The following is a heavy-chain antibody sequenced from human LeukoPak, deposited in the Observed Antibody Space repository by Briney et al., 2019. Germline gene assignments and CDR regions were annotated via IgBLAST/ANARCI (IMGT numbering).Heavy chain of an antibody. CDR2: INPNNGGT. J-gene: IGHJ5*02. CDR3: ATVGGPTYDSSEILWWFDP. D-gene: IGHD3-22*01. Sequence: ASVKVSCKACGYTFTGYYVHSVQQAPGQGLEWMGWINPNNGGTDSAQKFQGRVTMTRDTSISTAYMELTRLRSDDTAVYYCATVGGPTYDSSEILWWFDPWGQGTLVTVSS. CDR1: GYTFTGYY. V-gene: IGHV1-2*02.